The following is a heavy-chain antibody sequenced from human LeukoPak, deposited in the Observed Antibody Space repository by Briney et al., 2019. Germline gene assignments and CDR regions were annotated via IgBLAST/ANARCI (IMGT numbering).Heavy chain of an antibody. CDR2: ISSSSSYI. J-gene: IGHJ4*02. D-gene: IGHD1-7*01. CDR1: GFTFSGYS. V-gene: IGHV3-21*01. Sequence: GGSLSLSCAASGFTFSGYSMNWVRQAPGKGLEWVSSISSSSSYIYYADSVKGRFTISRDNAKNSLYLQMNSLRAEDTAVYYCATAVGNYVPYYFDYWGQGTLVTVSS. CDR3: ATAVGNYVPYYFDY.